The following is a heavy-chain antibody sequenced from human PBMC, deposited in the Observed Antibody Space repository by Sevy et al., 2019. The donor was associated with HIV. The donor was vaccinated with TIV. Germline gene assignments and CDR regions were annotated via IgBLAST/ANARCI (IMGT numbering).Heavy chain of an antibody. Sequence: ASVKVSCKVSGYTLTELSMHWVRQAPGKGLEWMGGFDPEDGETIYAQKFQGRVTMTEDTSTDTAYMELGSLRSEDTAVYYCATERDARFGELLGYYFDYWGQGTLVTVSS. CDR1: GYTLTELS. CDR2: FDPEDGET. J-gene: IGHJ4*02. V-gene: IGHV1-24*01. D-gene: IGHD3-10*01. CDR3: ATERDARFGELLGYYFDY.